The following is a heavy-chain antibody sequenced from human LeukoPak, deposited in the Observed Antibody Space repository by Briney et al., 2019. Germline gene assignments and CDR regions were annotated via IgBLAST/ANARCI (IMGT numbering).Heavy chain of an antibody. CDR1: GYSFTSYW. CDR3: ARHGTYYYGSGSPFDP. J-gene: IGHJ5*02. V-gene: IGHV5-51*01. D-gene: IGHD3-10*01. Sequence: GESLKISCKGSGYSFTSYWIGWVRQMPGKGLEWMGVIYPGDSDTRYSPSFQGQVTISADKSISTAYLQWSSLKASDTAMYYCARHGTYYYGSGSPFDPWGQGTLVTVSS. CDR2: IYPGDSDT.